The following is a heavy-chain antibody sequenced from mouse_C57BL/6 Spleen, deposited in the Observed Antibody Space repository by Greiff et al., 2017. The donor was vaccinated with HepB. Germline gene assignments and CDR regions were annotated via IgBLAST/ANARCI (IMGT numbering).Heavy chain of an antibody. Sequence: VMLVESGAELARPGASVKLSCKASGYTFTSYGISWVKQRTGQGLEWIGEIYPRSGNTYYNEKFKGKATLTADKSSSTAYMELRSLTSEDSAVYFCARVITTVVDAMDYWGQGTSVTVSS. CDR3: ARVITTVVDAMDY. J-gene: IGHJ4*01. D-gene: IGHD1-1*01. CDR1: GYTFTSYG. CDR2: IYPRSGNT. V-gene: IGHV1-81*01.